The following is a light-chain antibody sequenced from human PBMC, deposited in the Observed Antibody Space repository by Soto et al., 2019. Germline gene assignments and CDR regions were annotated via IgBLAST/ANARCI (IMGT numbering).Light chain of an antibody. J-gene: IGLJ1*01. V-gene: IGLV2-23*02. CDR2: EVS. CDR3: CSYAGSSTPLI. Sequence: QSVLTQPASVSGSPGQSITISCTGTSSGVGNYNLVSWYQQHPGKAPKLMIYEVSKRPSGVSNRFSGSKSGNTASLTISGLQAEDEADYYCCSYAGSSTPLIFGTGTKVTVL. CDR1: SSGVGNYNL.